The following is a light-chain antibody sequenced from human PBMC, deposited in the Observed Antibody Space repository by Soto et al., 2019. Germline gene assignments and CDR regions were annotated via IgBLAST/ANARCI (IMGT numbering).Light chain of an antibody. CDR1: SSDVGGYDY. V-gene: IGLV2-14*03. Sequence: QSVLTQPASVSGSPGQSIAISCTGTSSDVGGYDYVSWYQQLPGKAPKLMIYDVNNRPSGASNRFSGSKSGNTASLTISGLQADYVADYYCSSYTSSSTHVFGTGTNVTVL. J-gene: IGLJ1*01. CDR3: SSYTSSSTHV. CDR2: DVN.